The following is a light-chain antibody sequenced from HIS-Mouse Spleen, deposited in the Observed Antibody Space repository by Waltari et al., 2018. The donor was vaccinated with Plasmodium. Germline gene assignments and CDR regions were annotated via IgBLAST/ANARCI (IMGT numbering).Light chain of an antibody. J-gene: IGLJ2*01. Sequence: SSELTQDPAVSVALGQTVRITCQGSSLRSYYASWYPQKPGQPPVLVIYGKNNRPSGIPDRFSGSSSGNTASLTITGAQAEDEADYYCNSRDSSGNHVVFGGGTKLTVL. CDR2: GKN. CDR1: SLRSYY. V-gene: IGLV3-19*01. CDR3: NSRDSSGNHVV.